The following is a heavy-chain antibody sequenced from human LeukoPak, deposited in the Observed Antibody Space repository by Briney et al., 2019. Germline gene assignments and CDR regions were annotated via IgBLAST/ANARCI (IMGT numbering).Heavy chain of an antibody. CDR3: ARLTLTGSLN. Sequence: SETLSLTCAVYGGSFSGYYWSWIRQPPGKGLEWIGEINHSGSTNYNPSLKSRVTISVDTSKNQFSLKLSSVAAADTAVYYCARLTLTGSLNWGQGTLVTVSS. D-gene: IGHD7-27*01. CDR2: INHSGST. V-gene: IGHV4-34*01. J-gene: IGHJ4*02. CDR1: GGSFSGYY.